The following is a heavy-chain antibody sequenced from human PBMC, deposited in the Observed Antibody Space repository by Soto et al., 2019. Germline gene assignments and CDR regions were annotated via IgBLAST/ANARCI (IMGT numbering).Heavy chain of an antibody. CDR1: GGSISSYY. Sequence: QVQLQESGPGLVKPSETLSLTCTVSGGSISSYYWSWIRQPPGKGLEWIGYIYYSESTNYNPSLKSRVTISVDTSKNQFSLKLSSVTAADTAVYYCARESSYGMDVWGQGTTVTVSS. CDR2: IYYSEST. V-gene: IGHV4-59*01. CDR3: ARESSYGMDV. J-gene: IGHJ6*02.